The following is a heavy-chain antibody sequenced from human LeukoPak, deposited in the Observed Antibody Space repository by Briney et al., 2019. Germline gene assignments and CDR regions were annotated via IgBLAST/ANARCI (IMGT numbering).Heavy chain of an antibody. CDR1: GFSLSTSGVG. Sequence: SGPTLVKPTQTLTLTCTFSGFSLSTSGVGVGWIRQPPGKALEWLALIYWNDDKRYSPSLKSRLTITKDTSKNQVVLTMTNMGPVDTATYYCAHRSTMVRGVTFDYWGQGTLVTVSS. CDR3: AHRSTMVRGVTFDY. V-gene: IGHV2-5*01. CDR2: IYWNDDK. D-gene: IGHD3-10*01. J-gene: IGHJ4*02.